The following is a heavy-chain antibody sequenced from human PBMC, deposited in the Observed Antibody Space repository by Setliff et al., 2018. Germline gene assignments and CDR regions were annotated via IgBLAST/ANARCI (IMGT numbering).Heavy chain of an antibody. V-gene: IGHV4-61*02. CDR1: GGSISSGHYY. CDR3: AKEFVVISFVKNIHHHYGMDV. D-gene: IGHD2-21*01. Sequence: SETLSLTCTVSGGSISSGHYYWGWFRQPAGKGLEWLGRIYTSGTTNYSPSLTGRVTISADTSKNQISLTLSSVSAADTAVYYCAKEFVVISFVKNIHHHYGMDVWGQGTTVTVSS. CDR2: IYTSGTT. J-gene: IGHJ6*02.